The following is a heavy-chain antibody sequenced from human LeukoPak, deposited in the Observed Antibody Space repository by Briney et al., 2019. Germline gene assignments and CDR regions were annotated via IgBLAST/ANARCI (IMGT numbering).Heavy chain of an antibody. V-gene: IGHV3-7*01. CDR2: IKQDGSET. CDR1: AFTFSSYW. Sequence: PGGSLRLSCAASAFTFSSYWMSWVRQAPGKGLEWVANIKQDGSETYYVDSVKGRFTISGDNAKNSLYLQMNSLRAEDTAVYYCARGVPHYFDPGSSPNEEGVWGQGTLVTVST. CDR3: ARGVPHYFDPGSSPNEEGV. J-gene: IGHJ4*02. D-gene: IGHD3-10*01.